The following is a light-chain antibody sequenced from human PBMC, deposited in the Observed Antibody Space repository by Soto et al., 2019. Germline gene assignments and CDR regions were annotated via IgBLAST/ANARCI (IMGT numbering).Light chain of an antibody. Sequence: DSQITQSPSSLSASVGDRVTITCRASQSISTYLSWYQQKSGKAPNRLIYAASSLQSGVPSRFSGSGSGTDFTLTICILQPDDFATYYCQQSDSPPSTFGQRTKLEI. CDR2: AAS. J-gene: IGKJ2*01. CDR3: QQSDSPPST. V-gene: IGKV1-39*01. CDR1: QSISTY.